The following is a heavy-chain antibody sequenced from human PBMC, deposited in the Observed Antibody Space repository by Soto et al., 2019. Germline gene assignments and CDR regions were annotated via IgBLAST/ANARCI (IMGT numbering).Heavy chain of an antibody. D-gene: IGHD3-3*01. CDR3: ARDKGYDFWSGYYYYYYMDV. V-gene: IGHV3-48*01. Sequence: GSLRLSCAASGFTFSSYSMNWVRQAPGKGLEWVSYISSSSSTIYYADSVKGRFTISRDNAKNSLYLQMNSLRAEDTAVYYCARDKGYDFWSGYYYYYYMDVWGKGTTVTVSS. CDR2: ISSSSSTI. CDR1: GFTFSSYS. J-gene: IGHJ6*03.